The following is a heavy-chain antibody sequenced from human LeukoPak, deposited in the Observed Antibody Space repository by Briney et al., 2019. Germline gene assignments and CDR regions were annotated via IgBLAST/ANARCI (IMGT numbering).Heavy chain of an antibody. J-gene: IGHJ4*02. CDR2: ILPFLGSA. D-gene: IGHD6-13*01. CDR3: ARSRGSTWFEPIDY. CDR1: GYTFSSYG. V-gene: IGHV1-69*13. Sequence: ASVKVSCKASGYTFSSYGISWVRQAPGQGLEWMGGILPFLGSANYAQKFQDRVTLTADESTSTAYMEMSSLRSEDTAVYYCARSRGSTWFEPIDYWGQGTLVTVSS.